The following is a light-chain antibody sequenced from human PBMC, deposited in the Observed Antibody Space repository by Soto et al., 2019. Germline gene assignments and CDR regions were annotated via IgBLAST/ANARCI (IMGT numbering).Light chain of an antibody. CDR3: QSYDSSLSGSV. V-gene: IGLV1-40*01. CDR2: VNN. Sequence: QSVLTQPPSVSGAPGQRVTISCTGSSSNIGAGSDVHWYQQLPGSAPKLLIYVNNNRPSGVPDRLSGFKSGTSASLAITGLQAEDEADYYCQSYDSSLSGSVFGGGTKLTVL. CDR1: SSNIGAGSD. J-gene: IGLJ3*02.